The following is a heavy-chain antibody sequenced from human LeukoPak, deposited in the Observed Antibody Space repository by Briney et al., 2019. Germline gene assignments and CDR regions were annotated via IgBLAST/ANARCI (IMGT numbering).Heavy chain of an antibody. J-gene: IGHJ6*03. CDR2: MNPNSGST. V-gene: IGHV1-8*02. D-gene: IGHD1-14*01. Sequence: ASVKVSCKASGYTFTSYDINWVRQATGQGLEWMGWMNPNSGSTGYAQKFQGRVTMTRNTSISTAYMELSSLRSEDTAVYYCARDYRRNYYYYYMDVWGKGTTVTVSS. CDR1: GYTFTSYD. CDR3: ARDYRRNYYYYYMDV.